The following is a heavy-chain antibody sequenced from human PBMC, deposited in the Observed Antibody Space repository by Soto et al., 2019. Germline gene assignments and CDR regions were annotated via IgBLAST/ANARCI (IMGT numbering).Heavy chain of an antibody. CDR3: ARGGSGDIVVVAAIDY. CDR1: GGSISSGDYY. V-gene: IGHV4-31*03. D-gene: IGHD2-15*01. CDR2: IFYSGST. J-gene: IGHJ4*02. Sequence: QVQLQESGPGLVKPSQTLSLTCSVSGGSISSGDYYWSWVRQHPGKGLEWIGYIFYSGSTYYNASLKSRVTMSVDTSKTQFSLKLSSVTAADTAVYYSARGGSGDIVVVAAIDYWGQGTLVTVSS.